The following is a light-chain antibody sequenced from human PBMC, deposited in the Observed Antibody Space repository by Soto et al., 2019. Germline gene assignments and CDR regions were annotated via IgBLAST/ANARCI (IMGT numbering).Light chain of an antibody. CDR2: EVI. J-gene: IGLJ2*01. CDR1: SSDVGGYNF. V-gene: IGLV2-14*01. CDR3: SSYTISTPLVV. Sequence: QSALTQPASVSGSPGQSITISCTGTSSDVGGYNFVSWYQQHPGKAPKLMIYEVISRPSGVSNRFSGSKSGNTASLTISGLQAEDEADYYCSSYTISTPLVVFGGGTKVTVL.